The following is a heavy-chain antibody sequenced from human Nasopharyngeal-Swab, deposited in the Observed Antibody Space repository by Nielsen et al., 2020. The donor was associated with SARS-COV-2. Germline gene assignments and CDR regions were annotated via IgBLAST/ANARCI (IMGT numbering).Heavy chain of an antibody. V-gene: IGHV3-23*01. CDR1: GFTFSTA. J-gene: IGHJ4*02. CDR2: IGGSGVKI. D-gene: IGHD6-6*01. CDR3: ASYSGSSGTGDY. Sequence: GGSLRLSCAASGFTFSTAMSWVRQAPGKGLECVSGIGGSGVKIYYAESVKGRFTISRDNSKNTLYLQMNSLRAEDTAVYYCASYSGSSGTGDYWGQGTLVTVSS.